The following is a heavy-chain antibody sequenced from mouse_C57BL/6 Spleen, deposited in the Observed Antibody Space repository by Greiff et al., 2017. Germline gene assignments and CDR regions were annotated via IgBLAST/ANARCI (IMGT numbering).Heavy chain of an antibody. Sequence: QVQLQQSGAELVRPGASVTLSCKASGYTFTDYEMHWVKQTPVHGLEWIGAIDPETGGTAYNQKFKGKAILTADKSSSTAYMELRSLTSEDSAVYYCTRKGYGNCAWFAGWGQGTLVTVSA. CDR1: GYTFTDYE. V-gene: IGHV1-15*01. CDR3: TRKGYGNCAWFAG. CDR2: IDPETGGT. D-gene: IGHD2-10*02. J-gene: IGHJ3*01.